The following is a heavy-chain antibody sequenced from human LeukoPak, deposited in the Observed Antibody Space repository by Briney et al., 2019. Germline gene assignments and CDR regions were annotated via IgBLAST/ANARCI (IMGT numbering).Heavy chain of an antibody. D-gene: IGHD2-21*02. V-gene: IGHV3-21*01. Sequence: PGGSLRLSCAASGFTFSSYSMTWVRQAPGKGLEWVSSISSSSSYIYYADSVKGRFTISRDNAKNSLYLQMNSLRAEDTAVYYCARDLCGGDCFDYYYYGMDVWGQGTTVTVSS. J-gene: IGHJ6*02. CDR3: ARDLCGGDCFDYYYYGMDV. CDR1: GFTFSSYS. CDR2: ISSSSSYI.